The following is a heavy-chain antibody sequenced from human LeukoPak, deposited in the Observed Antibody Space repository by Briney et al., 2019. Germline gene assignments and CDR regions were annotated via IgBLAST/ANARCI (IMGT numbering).Heavy chain of an antibody. D-gene: IGHD4-17*01. Sequence: GASVKVSCKASGYIFTEYAIQWARQAPGQGLEWMGWINAGNGKTKYSQKFQGRVTITRDTSASTAYMELSGLRSEDTAVYYCARARWTSTVTTYYLDYWGQGTLVTVSS. CDR2: INAGNGKT. CDR3: ARARWTSTVTTYYLDY. V-gene: IGHV1-3*01. CDR1: GYIFTEYA. J-gene: IGHJ4*02.